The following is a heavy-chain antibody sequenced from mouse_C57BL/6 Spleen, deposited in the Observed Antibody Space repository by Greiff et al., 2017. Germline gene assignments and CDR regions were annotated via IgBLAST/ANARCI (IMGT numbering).Heavy chain of an antibody. CDR2: ISDGGSYT. V-gene: IGHV5-4*01. CDR3: SRDRDGYDRVAY. Sequence: EVKLVESGGGLVKPGGSLKLSCAASGFTFSSYAMSWVRQTPEKRLEWVATISDGGSYTYYPENVKGRFTIPRDNATNHLYLQMSDLKAEDTAMYYSSRDRDGYDRVAYWGQGTLGTVSA. J-gene: IGHJ3*01. CDR1: GFTFSSYA. D-gene: IGHD2-2*01.